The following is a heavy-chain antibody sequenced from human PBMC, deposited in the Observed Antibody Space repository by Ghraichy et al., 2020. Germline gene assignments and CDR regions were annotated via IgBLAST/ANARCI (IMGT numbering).Heavy chain of an antibody. D-gene: IGHD6-13*01. Sequence: SQTLSLTCTVSGGSINSGDYYWTWIRQPPGKGMEWIGYIYYSGTTYYDPSLKSRVTISIDTSKNQFSLNLNSVTAPDTAVYYCARDLAGHDAFDIWGQGTMVTVSS. CDR2: IYYSGTT. CDR1: GGSINSGDYY. J-gene: IGHJ3*02. CDR3: ARDLAGHDAFDI. V-gene: IGHV4-30-4*01.